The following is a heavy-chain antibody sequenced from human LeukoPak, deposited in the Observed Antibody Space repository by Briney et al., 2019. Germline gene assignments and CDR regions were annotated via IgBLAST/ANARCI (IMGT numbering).Heavy chain of an antibody. V-gene: IGHV1-46*01. Sequence: ASVKVSCKASGYTFTSYYMHWVRQAPGQGLEWMGIINPSGGSTSYAQKFQGRVTMTRDTSTSTVYMELSSLRSEDTAVYYCARDNAGYSSDHYYGMDVWGQGTTLTVSS. CDR3: ARDNAGYSSDHYYGMDV. CDR2: INPSGGST. D-gene: IGHD6-19*01. J-gene: IGHJ6*02. CDR1: GYTFTSYY.